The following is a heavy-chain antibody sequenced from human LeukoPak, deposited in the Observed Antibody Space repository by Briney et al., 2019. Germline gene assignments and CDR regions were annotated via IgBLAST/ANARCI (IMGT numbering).Heavy chain of an antibody. Sequence: GGSLRLSCAASGFTFSSYSMNWVRQAPGKGLEWVSSISSSSSYIYYADSVKGRFTISRDNAKNSLYLQMNSLRAEDTAVYYCARLYDSSGYYSANYGMDVWGQGTTVTVSS. CDR2: ISSSSSYI. CDR3: ARLYDSSGYYSANYGMDV. J-gene: IGHJ6*02. V-gene: IGHV3-21*01. CDR1: GFTFSSYS. D-gene: IGHD3-22*01.